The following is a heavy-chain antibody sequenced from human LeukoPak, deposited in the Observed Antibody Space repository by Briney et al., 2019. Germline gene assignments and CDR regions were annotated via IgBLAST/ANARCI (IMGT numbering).Heavy chain of an antibody. CDR1: GFTFSSYW. CDR2: INHYGTIV. CDR3: ARDQDWAFDY. D-gene: IGHD3/OR15-3a*01. V-gene: IGHV3-48*04. Sequence: GGSLRLSCAASGFTFSSYWMSWVRQAPGKGLEWISFINHYGTIVYYADSVRGRFATSRDNAKNSLYLQINNVGADDTAVYYCARDQDWAFDYWGQGTLVTVSS. J-gene: IGHJ4*02.